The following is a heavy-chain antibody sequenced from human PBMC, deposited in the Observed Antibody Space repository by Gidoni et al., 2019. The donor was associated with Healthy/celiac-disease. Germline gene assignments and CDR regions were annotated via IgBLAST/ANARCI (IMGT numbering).Heavy chain of an antibody. J-gene: IGHJ4*02. Sequence: EVQLVESGGGLVQPGGSLRLSCAASGFTFCSYSMNWVCQAPGKGLGGVSYISSSSSTIYYADAVKGRFTISRDNAKNSLYLQMNSLRAEDTAVYYCARVSRSSGYFPFDYWGQGTLVTVSS. CDR1: GFTFCSYS. V-gene: IGHV3-48*01. CDR2: ISSSSSTI. CDR3: ARVSRSSGYFPFDY. D-gene: IGHD3-22*01.